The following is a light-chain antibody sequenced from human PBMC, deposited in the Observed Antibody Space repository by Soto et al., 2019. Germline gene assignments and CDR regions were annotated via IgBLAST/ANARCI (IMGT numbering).Light chain of an antibody. CDR1: QSVGSN. Sequence: EIVMTQSPATLSVSPGERATLSCRASQSVGSNLAWYQQKPGRAPRLLIRTASIRATGTPVRFSGSGSGTEFTLTISSLQSEDFAVYYCHQYNNWPQTFGQGTKVELK. V-gene: IGKV3-15*01. J-gene: IGKJ1*01. CDR2: TAS. CDR3: HQYNNWPQT.